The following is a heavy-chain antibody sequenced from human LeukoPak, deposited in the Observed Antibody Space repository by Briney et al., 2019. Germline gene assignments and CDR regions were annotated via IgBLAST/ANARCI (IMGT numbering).Heavy chain of an antibody. D-gene: IGHD4-17*01. V-gene: IGHV4-59*01. J-gene: IGHJ4*02. CDR1: GGSISSYY. CDR2: IYYSGST. CDR3: ARYGATVTSSYYFDY. Sequence: PSETLSLTCTVSGGSISSYYWSWIRQPPGKGLEWIGYIYYSGSTNYNPSLKSRVTISVDTSKNQFSLKLSSVTAADTAVYYCARYGATVTSSYYFDYWGQGTLVTVSS.